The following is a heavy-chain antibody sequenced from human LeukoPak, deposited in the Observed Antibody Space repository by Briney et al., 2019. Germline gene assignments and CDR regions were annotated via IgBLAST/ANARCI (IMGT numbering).Heavy chain of an antibody. J-gene: IGHJ6*02. V-gene: IGHV4-39*01. CDR3: SRRPYYYGMDV. Sequence: PSETLFLTCTVSGGSISSSTHYWGWIRQPPGKGLEWIGRIYYSGTTYYNPSLKDRVTISVDTSKNQFSLRLTSVSAADTAVYFCSRRPYYYGMDVWGQGTTVTVS. CDR1: GGSISSSTHY. CDR2: IYYSGTT.